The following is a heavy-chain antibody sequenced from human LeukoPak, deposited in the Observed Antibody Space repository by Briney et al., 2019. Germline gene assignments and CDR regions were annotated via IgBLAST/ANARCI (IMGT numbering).Heavy chain of an antibody. J-gene: IGHJ6*03. Sequence: SETLSLTCTVSGGSISSSSYYWGWIRQPPGKGLEWIGSIYFSGSTYYNPSLKSRVTISVDTSKNQFSLKLSSATAADTAVYYCARITSIAARYRYYYYYMDVWGKGTTVTVSS. CDR1: GGSISSSSYY. CDR2: IYFSGST. D-gene: IGHD6-6*01. CDR3: ARITSIAARYRYYYYYMDV. V-gene: IGHV4-39*01.